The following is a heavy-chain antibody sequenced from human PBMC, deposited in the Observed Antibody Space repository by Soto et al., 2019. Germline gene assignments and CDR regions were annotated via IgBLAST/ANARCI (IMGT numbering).Heavy chain of an antibody. CDR2: IKTSAGGGAT. Sequence: EVQLVESAGGLVKPGGSLRLSCVASGFSFNEAWMNWVRQAPGEGLEWVGRIKTSAGGGATDYAAPVQGRFTISRDDSKNSRDLHMHSLRTEDTAIYYCTTGSVEGIWGQGTTVTVSS. CDR1: GFSFNEAW. V-gene: IGHV3-15*07. D-gene: IGHD2-15*01. CDR3: TTGSVEGI. J-gene: IGHJ6*02.